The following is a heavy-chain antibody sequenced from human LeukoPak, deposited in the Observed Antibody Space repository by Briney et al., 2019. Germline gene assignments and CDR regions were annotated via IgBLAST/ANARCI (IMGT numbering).Heavy chain of an antibody. CDR1: GGSISRGSYY. Sequence: PSETLSLTCAVSGGSISRGSYYWSWIRQPGGKGLGWIGRIYTSGSTNYNPSLKSRVTISVDTSKDQFSLKLSSVTAADTAVYYCARERSGGTDAFDIWGQGTMVTVSS. J-gene: IGHJ3*02. V-gene: IGHV4-61*02. CDR3: ARERSGGTDAFDI. CDR2: IYTSGST. D-gene: IGHD3-3*01.